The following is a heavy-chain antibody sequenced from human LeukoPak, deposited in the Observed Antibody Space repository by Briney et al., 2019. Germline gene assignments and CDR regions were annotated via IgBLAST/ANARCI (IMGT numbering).Heavy chain of an antibody. CDR3: AKRVVLTASTYYFDY. CDR1: GFTFSSSA. J-gene: IGHJ4*02. CDR2: ISSSSSYI. Sequence: PGGSLRLSCAASGFTFSSSAMSWVRQAPGKGLEWVSSISSSSSYIYYADSVKGRFTISRDNAKNSLYLQMNSLRAEDTAVYYCAKRVVLTASTYYFDYWGQGTLVTVSS. V-gene: IGHV3-21*04. D-gene: IGHD4/OR15-4a*01.